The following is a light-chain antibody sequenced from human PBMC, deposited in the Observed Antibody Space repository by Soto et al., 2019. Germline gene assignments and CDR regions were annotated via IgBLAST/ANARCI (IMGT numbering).Light chain of an antibody. CDR2: GAS. V-gene: IGKV3-20*01. Sequence: EIVLTKSPGTLSLSPGERATLSCRASPSLSSNYLAWHQQKTGQAPRLLIYGASSRATGIPDRFSGSGSGTDFTLTITRLEPQDFAVYYCQQYYTLPRTFGQGTKVEIK. CDR1: PSLSSNY. CDR3: QQYYTLPRT. J-gene: IGKJ1*01.